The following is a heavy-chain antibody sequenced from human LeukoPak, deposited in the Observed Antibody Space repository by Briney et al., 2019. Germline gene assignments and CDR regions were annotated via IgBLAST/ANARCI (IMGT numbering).Heavy chain of an antibody. D-gene: IGHD6-13*01. Sequence: LSLTCTVSGASFSSSTYYWGWIRQPPGKGLEWVSYISSSGSTIYYADSVKGRFTISRDNAKNSLYLQMNSLRAEDTAVYYCARVPIAAAGTFSDYWGQGTLVTVSS. J-gene: IGHJ4*02. CDR2: ISSSGSTI. CDR3: ARVPIAAAGTFSDY. CDR1: GASFSSSTYY. V-gene: IGHV3-11*04.